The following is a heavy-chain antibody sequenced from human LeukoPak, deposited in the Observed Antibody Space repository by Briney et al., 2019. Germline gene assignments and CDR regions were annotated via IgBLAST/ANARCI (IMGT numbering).Heavy chain of an antibody. CDR3: AKSRGYFQFDY. V-gene: IGHV3-23*01. CDR1: GFTFATYG. Sequence: PGGSLRLSCAVSGFTFATYGMSWVRQAPGKGLEWDSGISGRDGSTYYADSVKGRFTNSRDNSKNTLYLQMNSLRVDDTAVYYCAKSRGYFQFDYWGQGTLVTVSS. CDR2: ISGRDGST. D-gene: IGHD6-13*01. J-gene: IGHJ4*02.